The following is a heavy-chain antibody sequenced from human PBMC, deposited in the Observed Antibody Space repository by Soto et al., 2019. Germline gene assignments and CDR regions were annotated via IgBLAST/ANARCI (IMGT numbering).Heavy chain of an antibody. CDR3: ARAGVY. D-gene: IGHD2-8*01. Sequence: SETLSLTCAVYGGSFSGYYWSWIRQPPGKGLEWIGEINHSGSTNYNPSLKSRVTISVDTSKNQFSLKLSSVTAEDTALYYCARAGVYWGQGTLVTVSS. CDR2: INHSGST. J-gene: IGHJ4*02. CDR1: GGSFSGYY. V-gene: IGHV4-34*01.